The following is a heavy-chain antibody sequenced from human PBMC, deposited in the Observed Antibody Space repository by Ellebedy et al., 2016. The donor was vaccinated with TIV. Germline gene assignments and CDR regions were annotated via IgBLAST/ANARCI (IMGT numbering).Heavy chain of an antibody. D-gene: IGHD2-21*01. J-gene: IGHJ4*02. CDR1: GGSVSSANYF. CDR2: VSYSGSP. CDR3: ARDGRFCDAVCYSYCDF. V-gene: IGHV4-61*01. Sequence: SETLSLTXTVSGGSVSSANYFWTWIRQAPGKGLEWIGSVSYSGSPNYNPSLKSRVTITGDSSKNQFSLRLNSVTAADTAVYYCARDGRFCDAVCYSYCDFWGRGTLVTVSS.